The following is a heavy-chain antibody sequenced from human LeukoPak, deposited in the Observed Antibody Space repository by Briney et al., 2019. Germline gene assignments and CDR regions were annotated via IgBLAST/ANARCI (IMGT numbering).Heavy chain of an antibody. CDR1: GFTFSSYA. Sequence: PGGSLRLSCAASGFTFSSYAMHWVRQAPGKGLEWVAVISYDGSNKYYADSVKGRFTISRDNSKNTLYLQMNSLRAEDTAVYYCARGLYYGSGSLGFDYWGQGTLVTVSS. CDR2: ISYDGSNK. D-gene: IGHD3-10*01. J-gene: IGHJ4*02. CDR3: ARGLYYGSGSLGFDY. V-gene: IGHV3-30*14.